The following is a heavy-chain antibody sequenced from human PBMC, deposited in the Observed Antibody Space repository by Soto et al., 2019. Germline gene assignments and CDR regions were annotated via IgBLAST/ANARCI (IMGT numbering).Heavy chain of an antibody. V-gene: IGHV1-18*01. CDR1: GYTFTSYG. CDR2: ISAYNGNT. J-gene: IGHJ2*01. Sequence: QVQLVQSGAEVKKPGASVKVSCKASGYTFTSYGISWVRQTPGQGLEWMGWISAYNGNTNYAQKLQGRVTMTTDTSTSTAYMELRSLRSDDTSVYYCARTLASYCSGGRCYAHWYFDLWGRGTLVTVSS. D-gene: IGHD2-15*01. CDR3: ARTLASYCSGGRCYAHWYFDL.